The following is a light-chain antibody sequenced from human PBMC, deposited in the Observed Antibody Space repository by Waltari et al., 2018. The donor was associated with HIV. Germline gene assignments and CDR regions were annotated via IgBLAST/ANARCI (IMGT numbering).Light chain of an antibody. CDR1: SSDVGCFDC. CDR2: EVT. CDR3: SYTGTNSLH. V-gene: IGLV2-14*01. J-gene: IGLJ2*01. Sequence: QSALTQPASVSGSPGQSITISCTGASSDVGCFDCISWSQQHPGKAPRLIIYEVTNRPSGVSNRFFGSKSANTASLTISGLQADDEADYYCSYTGTNSLHFGGGTKVTVL.